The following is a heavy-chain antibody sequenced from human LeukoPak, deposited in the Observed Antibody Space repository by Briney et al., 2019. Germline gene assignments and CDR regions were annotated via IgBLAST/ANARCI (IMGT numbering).Heavy chain of an antibody. CDR2: ISSSGSYI. V-gene: IGHV3-11*01. Sequence: GGSLRLSCAASGFTFSDYYMSWIRQTPGKGLEWISCISSSGSYISYADSVKGRFTISRDNAKKSLYLQMNSLRAEDTAMYYCVRDRMGCSNILNDAFDIWGQGTMVTVSS. CDR1: GFTFSDYY. J-gene: IGHJ3*02. D-gene: IGHD6-13*01. CDR3: VRDRMGCSNILNDAFDI.